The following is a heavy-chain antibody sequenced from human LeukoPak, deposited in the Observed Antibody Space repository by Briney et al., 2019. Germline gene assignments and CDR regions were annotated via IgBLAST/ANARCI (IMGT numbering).Heavy chain of an antibody. CDR1: GYTFTGYY. CDR3: ARLATEGDAFDI. D-gene: IGHD5-12*01. V-gene: IGHV1-2*02. J-gene: IGHJ3*02. CDR2: VNPISGGT. Sequence: GASVKVSCKASGYTFTGYYMHWVRQAPGQGLEWMGWVNPISGGTKYAQKFQGRVTMTRDTSISTAYMELSRLRSDDTAVFYCARLATEGDAFDIWGQGTLVTVSS.